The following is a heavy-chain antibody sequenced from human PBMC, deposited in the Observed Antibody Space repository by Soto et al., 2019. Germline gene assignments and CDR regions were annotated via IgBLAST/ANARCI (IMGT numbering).Heavy chain of an antibody. CDR3: AVGYYNGGLDY. J-gene: IGHJ4*02. CDR2: IIPIFGTA. D-gene: IGHD3-9*01. Sequence: QVQLVQSGAEVKKPGSSVKVSCKASGGTFSSYAISWVRQAPGQGLEWMGGIIPIFGTANYAQKFQCRVTITADESTSTAYVELSSLRSADTAVYSCAVGYYNGGLDYWGQGTLVTVSS. CDR1: GGTFSSYA. V-gene: IGHV1-69*01.